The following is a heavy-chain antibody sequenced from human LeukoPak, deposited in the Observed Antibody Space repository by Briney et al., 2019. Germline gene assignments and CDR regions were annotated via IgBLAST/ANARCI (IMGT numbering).Heavy chain of an antibody. Sequence: GSLRLSCVASGFTFSSYAMSWVRQAPGKGLGWVSGISGSGGNTYYADSVKGRFTISRDNSKNTLYLQMNSLRAEDTAIYYCAKDWSCSSASCRFDYWGQGTLVTVSS. CDR1: GFTFSSYA. V-gene: IGHV3-23*01. J-gene: IGHJ4*02. CDR3: AKDWSCSSASCRFDY. CDR2: ISGSGGNT. D-gene: IGHD2-2*01.